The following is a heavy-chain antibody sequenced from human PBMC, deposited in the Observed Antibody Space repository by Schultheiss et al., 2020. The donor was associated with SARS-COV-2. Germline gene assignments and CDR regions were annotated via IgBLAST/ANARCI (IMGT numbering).Heavy chain of an antibody. CDR3: ARGAPNYGMDV. J-gene: IGHJ6*02. V-gene: IGHV5-51*01. D-gene: IGHD4/OR15-4a*01. Sequence: KVSCKGSGYSFSNYWIAWVRQMPGKGLEWMGIIYPDDSDTRYSPSFQGQVTISADKSISTAYLQWSSLKASDTAMYYCARGAPNYGMDVWGQGTTVTVSS. CDR2: IYPDDSDT. CDR1: GYSFSNYW.